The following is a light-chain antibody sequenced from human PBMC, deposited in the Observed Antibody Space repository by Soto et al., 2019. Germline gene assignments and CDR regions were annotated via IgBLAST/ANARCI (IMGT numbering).Light chain of an antibody. Sequence: QSVLTQPASVSGSPGQSITISCTGTSSDVGGYKFVSWYQQHPGKAPKLMIYEVSNRPSGVSSRFSGSKSGNTASLTISGLQAEDEADYYCGSYTGSIYVFGPWTKLTVL. CDR1: SSDVGGYKF. V-gene: IGLV2-14*01. J-gene: IGLJ1*01. CDR2: EVS. CDR3: GSYTGSIYV.